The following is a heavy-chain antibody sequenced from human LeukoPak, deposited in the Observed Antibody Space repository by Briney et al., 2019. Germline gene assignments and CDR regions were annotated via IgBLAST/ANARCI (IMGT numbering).Heavy chain of an antibody. D-gene: IGHD3-22*01. CDR3: ARETYYYDSSGYYYFDY. V-gene: IGHV4-4*07. Sequence: PGGSLRLSCAASEFTFADYGMSWIRQPAGKGLEWIGRIYTSGSTNYNPSLKSRVTISVDTSKNQFSLKLSSVTAADTAVYYCARETYYYDSSGYYYFDYWGQGTLVTVSS. CDR1: EFTFADYG. J-gene: IGHJ4*02. CDR2: IYTSGST.